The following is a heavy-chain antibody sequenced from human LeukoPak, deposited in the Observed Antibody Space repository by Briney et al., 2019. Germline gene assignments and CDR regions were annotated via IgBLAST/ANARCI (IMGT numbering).Heavy chain of an antibody. V-gene: IGHV3-23*01. CDR2: ISGSGGST. CDR3: ARDPTNCSGGSCYRVPPDH. J-gene: IGHJ4*02. CDR1: GFTFSSYA. Sequence: GGSLRLSCAASGFTFSSYAMSWVRQAPGKGLEWVSAISGSGGSTYYADSVKGRFTISRDNSKNTLYLQMNSLRAEDTAVYYCARDPTNCSGGSCYRVPPDHWGQGTLVTVSS. D-gene: IGHD2-15*01.